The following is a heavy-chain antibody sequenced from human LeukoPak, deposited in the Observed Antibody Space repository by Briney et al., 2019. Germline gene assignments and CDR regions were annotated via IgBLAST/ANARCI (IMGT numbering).Heavy chain of an antibody. CDR3: AKDSIAWSGAGQPDY. V-gene: IGHV3-9*01. D-gene: IGHD3-3*01. J-gene: IGHJ4*02. Sequence: GGSLRLSCAASGFTFDDYAMHWVRQAPGKGLEWVSGISWNSGSIGYADSVKGRFTISRDNAKNSLYLQMNSLRAEDTAVYYCAKDSIAWSGAGQPDYWGQGTLVTVSS. CDR2: ISWNSGSI. CDR1: GFTFDDYA.